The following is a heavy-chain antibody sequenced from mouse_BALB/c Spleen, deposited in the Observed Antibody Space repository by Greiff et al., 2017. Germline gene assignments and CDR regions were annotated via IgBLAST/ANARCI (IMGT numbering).Heavy chain of an antibody. V-gene: IGHV5-6-4*01. CDR3: TRYYDYDGDYYAMDY. CDR2: ISSGGSYT. J-gene: IGHJ4*01. Sequence: EVQRVESGGGLVKPGGSLKLSCAASGFTFSSYTVSWVRQTPEKRLEWVATISSGGSYTYYPDSVKGRFTISRDNAKNTLYLQMSSLKSEDTAMYYCTRYYDYDGDYYAMDYWGQGTSVTVSS. D-gene: IGHD2-4*01. CDR1: GFTFSSYT.